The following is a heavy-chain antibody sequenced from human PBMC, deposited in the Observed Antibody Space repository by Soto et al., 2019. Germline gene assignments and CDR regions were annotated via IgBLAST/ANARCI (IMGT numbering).Heavy chain of an antibody. CDR3: AILTKPTAVTTAFRGGYGLDV. J-gene: IGHJ6*02. V-gene: IGHV4-61*01. D-gene: IGHD4-17*01. CDR2: IHSSGST. CDR1: GGSVSSGNYF. Sequence: ETLSLTCTVSGGSVSSGNYFWSWIRQPPGKGLEWIGYIHSSGSTNYNPSLKSRVTISADTSRNQFSLKLTSVTAADTAVYYCAILTKPTAVTTAFRGGYGLDVWGQGTTVTVS.